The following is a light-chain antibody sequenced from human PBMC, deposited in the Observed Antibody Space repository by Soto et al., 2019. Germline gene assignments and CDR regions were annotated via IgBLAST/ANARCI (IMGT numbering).Light chain of an antibody. CDR1: QDISNY. V-gene: IGKV1-33*01. Sequence: DIQLTQSPSSLSASVGDRVTITCQASQDISNYLNGYQQKPGKAPKLLIYDASNLETGVPSMFRGSGSGTYFTFTISSLQPEDIATYYRQQYDNLSPYTFGQGTKLAIK. CDR3: QQYDNLSPYT. CDR2: DAS. J-gene: IGKJ2*01.